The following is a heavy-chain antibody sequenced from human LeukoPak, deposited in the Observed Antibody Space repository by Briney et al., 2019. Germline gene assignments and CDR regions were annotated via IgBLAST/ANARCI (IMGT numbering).Heavy chain of an antibody. CDR1: GGSISSYY. Sequence: PSETLSLTCTVSGGSISSYYWSWIRQPPGKGLEWIGYIYYSGSTNYNPSLKSRVTISVDTSENQFSLKLSSVTAADTAVYYCARQNCSSTSCYRYFDLWGRGTLVTVSS. V-gene: IGHV4-59*08. J-gene: IGHJ2*01. CDR3: ARQNCSSTSCYRYFDL. CDR2: IYYSGST. D-gene: IGHD2-2*01.